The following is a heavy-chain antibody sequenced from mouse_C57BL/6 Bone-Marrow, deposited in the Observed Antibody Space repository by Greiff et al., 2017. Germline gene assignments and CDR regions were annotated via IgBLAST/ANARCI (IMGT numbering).Heavy chain of an antibody. Sequence: QVQLQQSGAELVRPGTSVKMSCKASGYTFTNYWIGWAKQRPGNGLEWIGDIYPGGGYTNYNEKFKGKATLTADKSSSTAYMQFSSLTSEDSAIYYCARREIAHYYGSSYWYFGVWGTGTTVTVSS. CDR1: GYTFTNYW. J-gene: IGHJ1*03. CDR3: ARREIAHYYGSSYWYFGV. D-gene: IGHD1-1*01. CDR2: IYPGGGYT. V-gene: IGHV1-63*01.